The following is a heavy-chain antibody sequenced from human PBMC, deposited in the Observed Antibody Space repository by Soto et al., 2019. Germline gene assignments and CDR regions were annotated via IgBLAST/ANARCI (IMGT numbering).Heavy chain of an antibody. CDR1: GFTFSSYS. CDR3: ARDLLYFAPYYYYGMDV. D-gene: IGHD3-9*01. CDR2: VSSSSSII. Sequence: EVQLVESGGGLVQPGGSLRLSCAASGFTFSSYSMNWVRQAPGKGLEWVSYVSSSSSIIYYADSVKGRFTISRDNAKNSLYLQMNSLRAEDTAVYYCARDLLYFAPYYYYGMDVWGQGTTVTVSS. J-gene: IGHJ6*02. V-gene: IGHV3-48*01.